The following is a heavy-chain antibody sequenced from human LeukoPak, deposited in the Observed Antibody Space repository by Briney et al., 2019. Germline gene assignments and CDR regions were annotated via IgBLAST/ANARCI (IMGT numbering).Heavy chain of an antibody. CDR1: GGSISSSSYY. D-gene: IGHD2-2*01. Sequence: SETLSLTCTVSGGSISSSSYYWGWIRQPPGKGLEWIGSIYYSGSTYYNPSLKSRVTISVDTSKNQFSLKLSSVTAADTAVYYCASPGGYCSSTSCYPDYFDYWGQGTLVTVSS. J-gene: IGHJ4*02. V-gene: IGHV4-39*01. CDR2: IYYSGST. CDR3: ASPGGYCSSTSCYPDYFDY.